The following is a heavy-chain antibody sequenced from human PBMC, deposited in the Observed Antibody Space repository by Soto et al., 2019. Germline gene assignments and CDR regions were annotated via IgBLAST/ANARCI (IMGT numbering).Heavy chain of an antibody. Sequence: GGSLRLSCAASGFTFSSYSMNWVRQAPGKGLEWVSYISSSSSTIYYADSVKGRFTISRDNAKNSLYLQMNSLRDEDTAVYYCASIVADPELYGMDVWGQGTTVTVSS. CDR1: GFTFSSYS. CDR3: ASIVADPELYGMDV. CDR2: ISSSSSTI. D-gene: IGHD2-15*01. V-gene: IGHV3-48*02. J-gene: IGHJ6*02.